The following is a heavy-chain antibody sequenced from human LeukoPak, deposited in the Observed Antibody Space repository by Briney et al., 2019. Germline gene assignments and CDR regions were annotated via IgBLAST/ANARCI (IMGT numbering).Heavy chain of an antibody. D-gene: IGHD5-18*01. J-gene: IGHJ4*02. Sequence: PSETLSLTCTVSGGSISSSSYYWGWIRQPPGKGLEWIGYIYYSGSTNYNPSLKSRVTISADTSKNQFSLQVSSVTAADTAVYYCARQQIYVDTGLVDYFDYWGQGILVTVSS. CDR1: GGSISSSSYY. V-gene: IGHV4-61*05. CDR3: ARQQIYVDTGLVDYFDY. CDR2: IYYSGST.